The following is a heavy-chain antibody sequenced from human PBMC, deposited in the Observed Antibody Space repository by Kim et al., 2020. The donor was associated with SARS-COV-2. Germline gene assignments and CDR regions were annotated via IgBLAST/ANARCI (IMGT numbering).Heavy chain of an antibody. D-gene: IGHD6-13*01. CDR2: ISYDGYNE. CDR3: AKDGKGQQRVISVFDI. V-gene: IGHV3-30*18. Sequence: GGSLRLSCAASGFSFSNSVMHWVRQAPGKGLEWVAVISYDGYNEYYADSVRGRFTISRDDSINTLYLQMNSLKVEDTAVYYCAKDGKGQQRVISVFDIWGQGTMVTVSS. J-gene: IGHJ3*02. CDR1: GFSFSNSV.